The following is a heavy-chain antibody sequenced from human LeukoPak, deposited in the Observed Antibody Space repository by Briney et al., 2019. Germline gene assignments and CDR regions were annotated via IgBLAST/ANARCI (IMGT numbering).Heavy chain of an antibody. CDR3: ARLKSNYYDSSGYYDY. CDR2: ISAYNGNT. J-gene: IGHJ4*02. D-gene: IGHD3-22*01. V-gene: IGHV1-18*01. CDR1: GFTFTTYG. Sequence: ASVTVSCTASGFTFTTYGISWLRQAPGQGHERMGWISAYNGNTNYAQKLQGRVTVATETSKSTAYMQLRSLRSDDTAVYYCARLKSNYYDSSGYYDYWGQGTLVTVSS.